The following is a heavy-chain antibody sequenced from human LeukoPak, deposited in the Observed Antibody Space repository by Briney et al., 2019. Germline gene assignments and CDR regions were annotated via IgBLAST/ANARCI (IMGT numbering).Heavy chain of an antibody. V-gene: IGHV3-64D*09. J-gene: IGHJ4*02. CDR1: GFTFRSYA. CDR3: VKSDNIVGATYFDY. D-gene: IGHD1-26*01. Sequence: GGSLGLSCSASGFTFRSYAMHWVRQAPGKGLEYVSSVSSNGDSTYYADSVKGRFTISRDNSKNTLYLHMSSLRAEDTAVYYCVKSDNIVGATYFDYWGQGTLVTVSS. CDR2: VSSNGDST.